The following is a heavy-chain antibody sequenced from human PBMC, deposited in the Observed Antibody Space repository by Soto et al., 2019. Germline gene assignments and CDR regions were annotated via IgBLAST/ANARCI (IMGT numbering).Heavy chain of an antibody. V-gene: IGHV1-2*02. Sequence: QVQLVQSGAEVKKPGASVKVSCKASGYTFTGYYMHWVRQAPGQGLEWMGWINPNSGGTNYAQTFQGRGTMTRDTSISTAYMELSRMRSDDTAVYYCASPLSVRGVIDYWGQGTLVTVSS. D-gene: IGHD3-10*01. CDR2: INPNSGGT. J-gene: IGHJ4*02. CDR3: ASPLSVRGVIDY. CDR1: GYTFTGYY.